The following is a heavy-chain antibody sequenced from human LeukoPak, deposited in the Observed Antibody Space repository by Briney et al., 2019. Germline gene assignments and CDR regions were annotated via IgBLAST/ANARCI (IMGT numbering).Heavy chain of an antibody. CDR1: GGSISSYY. V-gene: IGHV4-59*01. CDR3: AKLSGYDFVYYYMDV. Sequence: SETLSLTCTVSGGSISSYYWSWIRQPPGKGLEWIGYIYYSGSTKYNPSLKSRVTISVDTSKNEFSLKLNSVTAADTAVYYCAKLSGYDFVYYYMDVWGKGTTVTISS. J-gene: IGHJ6*03. CDR2: IYYSGST. D-gene: IGHD5-12*01.